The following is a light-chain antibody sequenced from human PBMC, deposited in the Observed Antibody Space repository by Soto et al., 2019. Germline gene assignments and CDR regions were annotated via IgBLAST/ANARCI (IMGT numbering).Light chain of an antibody. CDR2: EVS. CDR1: SSDVVGYNY. J-gene: IGLJ1*01. Sequence: QSVLTQPASVSGSPGQSITISCTGTSSDVVGYNYVSWYQQHPGKATKLMIYEVSNRPSGVSNRFSGSKSGNTASLTISGLQAEDEAEYYCSSYTSSSAPLYVFGTRTKVTVL. V-gene: IGLV2-14*01. CDR3: SSYTSSSAPLYV.